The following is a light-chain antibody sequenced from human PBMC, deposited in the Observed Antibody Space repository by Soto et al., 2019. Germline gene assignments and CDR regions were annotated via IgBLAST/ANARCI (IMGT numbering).Light chain of an antibody. CDR1: QSLSSSY. CDR3: QQYGSSPRT. J-gene: IGKJ1*01. Sequence: IVLTQSPGTLSLSPGERATLSCRASQSLSSSYLVWYQQKPGQAPRLLIYGASSRATGIPDRFSGSGSGTDFTLTISRLEPEDFAVYYCQQYGSSPRTFGQGTKVDIK. CDR2: GAS. V-gene: IGKV3-20*01.